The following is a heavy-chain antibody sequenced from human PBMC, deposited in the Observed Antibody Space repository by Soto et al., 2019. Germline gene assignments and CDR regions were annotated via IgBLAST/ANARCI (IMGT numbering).Heavy chain of an antibody. CDR3: ARDLLEWLLYYYGMDG. CDR2: IIPIFGTA. J-gene: IGHJ6*02. Sequence: QVQLVQSGAEVKKPGSSVKVSCKASGGTFSSYAISWVRQAPGQGLEWMGGIIPIFGTANYAQKFQGRVTVTADESTSTAYLELSSLRSEDTAVYYCARDLLEWLLYYYGMDGWGQGTTVTVSS. CDR1: GGTFSSYA. V-gene: IGHV1-69*01. D-gene: IGHD3-3*01.